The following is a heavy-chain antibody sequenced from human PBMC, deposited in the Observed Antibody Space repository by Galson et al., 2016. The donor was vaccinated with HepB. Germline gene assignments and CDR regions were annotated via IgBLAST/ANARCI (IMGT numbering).Heavy chain of an antibody. CDR1: GGSISSGGYF. CDR2: IYYSGST. J-gene: IGHJ6*02. D-gene: IGHD6-19*01. V-gene: IGHV4-31*03. Sequence: TLSLTCTVSGGSISSGGYFWSWIRQHPGKGLEWIGCIYYSGSTYYNPSLQSRVTISVDTSKNQFSLNLSSVTAADTAVYYCARDDSGGWYGFHYGMDVWGQGTTVTVSS. CDR3: ARDDSGGWYGFHYGMDV.